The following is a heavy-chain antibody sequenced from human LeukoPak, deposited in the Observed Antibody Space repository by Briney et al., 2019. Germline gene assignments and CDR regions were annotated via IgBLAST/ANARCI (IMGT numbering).Heavy chain of an antibody. V-gene: IGHV3-15*01. CDR3: TTVTMIVVVIPVHAFDI. D-gene: IGHD3-22*01. Sequence: GGSLRLSCAASGFTFSNAWMSWVRQAPGKGLEWVGRIKSKTDGGTTDYAAPVKGRFTISRDDSKNTLYLQMNSLKTEDTAVYYCTTVTMIVVVIPVHAFDIWGQGTMVTVSS. J-gene: IGHJ3*02. CDR2: IKSKTDGGTT. CDR1: GFTFSNAW.